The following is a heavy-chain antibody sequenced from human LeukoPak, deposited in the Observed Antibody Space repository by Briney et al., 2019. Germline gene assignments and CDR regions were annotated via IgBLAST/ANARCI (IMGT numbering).Heavy chain of an antibody. CDR1: GFTFSDYY. J-gene: IGHJ4*02. CDR3: ERVGSTVAAGTPDY. Sequence: PGGSLRLSCAASGFTFSDYYMSWIRQAPGKGLEWLSYISGSGSHTTYADSVRGRFTISRDNAKNSLSLQVNSLRADDTAVYYCERVGSTVAAGTPDYWGQGTLVTVSS. V-gene: IGHV3-11*06. D-gene: IGHD6-13*01. CDR2: ISGSGSHT.